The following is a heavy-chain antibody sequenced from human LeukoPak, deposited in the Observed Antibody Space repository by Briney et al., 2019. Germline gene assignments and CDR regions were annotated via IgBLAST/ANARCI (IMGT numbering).Heavy chain of an antibody. V-gene: IGHV3-23*01. CDR1: GFTFDDYA. Sequence: AGGSLRLSCAASGFTFDDYAMHWVRQAPGKGLEWVSGISGSGGSGSGGSTYYADSVKGRFTISRDNFKSTLYLHMNSLRAEDTAVYYCARDPAAAGTGYYYYMDVWGKGTTVTVSS. CDR2: ISGSGGSGSGGST. D-gene: IGHD6-13*01. J-gene: IGHJ6*03. CDR3: ARDPAAAGTGYYYYMDV.